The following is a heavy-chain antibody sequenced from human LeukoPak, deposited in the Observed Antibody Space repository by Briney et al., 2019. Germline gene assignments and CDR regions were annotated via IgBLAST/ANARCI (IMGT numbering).Heavy chain of an antibody. CDR1: GFTFSSNG. J-gene: IGHJ4*02. CDR3: AKDLLGSAYLIDY. D-gene: IGHD3-22*01. Sequence: PGGSLRLSCAASGFTFSSNGMSWVRQAPGKGLEWVSSISDSGGSTYYADSVKGRFTISRDNSKNTLYLQMNSLRAEDTAVYYCAKDLLGSAYLIDYWGQGTLVTVSS. V-gene: IGHV3-23*01. CDR2: ISDSGGST.